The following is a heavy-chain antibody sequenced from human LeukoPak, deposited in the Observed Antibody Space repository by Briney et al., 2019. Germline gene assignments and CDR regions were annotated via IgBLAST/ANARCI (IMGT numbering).Heavy chain of an antibody. CDR2: IYYSGST. D-gene: IGHD3-3*01. CDR3: ARATVLRFLEWLPVYFDY. V-gene: IGHV4-31*03. Sequence: SETLSLTCTVSGGSISSGGYYWSWIRQHPGKGLEWIGYIYYSGSTYYNPSLKSRVTISVDTSKNQFSLKLSSVTAADTAVYYCARATVLRFLEWLPVYFDYWGQGTLVTVSS. CDR1: GGSISSGGYY. J-gene: IGHJ4*02.